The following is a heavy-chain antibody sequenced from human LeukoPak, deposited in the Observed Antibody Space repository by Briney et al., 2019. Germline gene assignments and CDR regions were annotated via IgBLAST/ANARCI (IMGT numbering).Heavy chain of an antibody. V-gene: IGHV5-51*01. CDR2: FFPGDSDT. J-gene: IGHJ6*02. CDR1: GSSFITYR. CDR3: ARHIPIHDYTYYYYGMDV. D-gene: IGHD4-11*01. Sequence: RGEPLKISCQASGSSFITYRFGWSRKLPGKGLEWMEIFFPGDSDTRYSPSVQGQVTISADKSISTSYLQCSSLKASDTAMYYCARHIPIHDYTYYYYGMDVWGQGTTVTVSS.